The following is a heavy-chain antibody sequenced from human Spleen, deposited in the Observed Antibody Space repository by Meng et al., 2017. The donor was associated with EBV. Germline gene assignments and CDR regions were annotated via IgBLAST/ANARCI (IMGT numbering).Heavy chain of an antibody. CDR1: VGFFSSGGDF. V-gene: IGHV4-30-4*01. J-gene: IGHJ4*02. CDR2: ISNIGRT. CDR3: ARDVGRDYFDP. Sequence: QVVLQESAGGRVDPSQTRSLTCCVSVGFFSSGGDFWRWLRQPRGKCVWWIVYISNIGRTYYKPSLKSRVTISGDTSKKQFSLKLSSVTAADTAVYYCARDVGRDYFDPWGRGTLVTVSS.